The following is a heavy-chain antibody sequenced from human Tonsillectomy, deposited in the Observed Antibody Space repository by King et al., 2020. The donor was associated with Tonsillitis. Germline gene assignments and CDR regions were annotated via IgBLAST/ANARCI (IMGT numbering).Heavy chain of an antibody. Sequence: QLVQSGAEVKKPGASVKVSCKASGYTFTSYDINWVRQATGQGLEWMGWMNPNSGNTGYAQKFQGRVTMTRNTSISTAYIELSSLRSEDTAVYYCARAPVLRFLEWLGDWFDPWGQGTLVTVSS. CDR3: ARAPVLRFLEWLGDWFDP. CDR2: MNPNSGNT. J-gene: IGHJ5*02. D-gene: IGHD3-3*01. V-gene: IGHV1-8*01. CDR1: GYTFTSYD.